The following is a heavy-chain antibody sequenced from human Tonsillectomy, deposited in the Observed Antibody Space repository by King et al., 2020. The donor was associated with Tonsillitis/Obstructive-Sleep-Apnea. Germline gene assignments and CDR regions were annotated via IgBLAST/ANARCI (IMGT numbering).Heavy chain of an antibody. Sequence: VQLQQWGAGLLKPSETLSLTCAVYGGSFSGYYWSCIRQPPGKGLEWIGEINHSGYTNYNPSLQSRVTISVDTSNNQFSLKVSSVTAADTAVYYCARGPTQLGHCSSTSCYDGGFDPWGQGTLVTVSS. J-gene: IGHJ5*02. D-gene: IGHD2-2*01. CDR2: INHSGYT. CDR1: GGSFSGYY. CDR3: ARGPTQLGHCSSTSCYDGGFDP. V-gene: IGHV4-34*01.